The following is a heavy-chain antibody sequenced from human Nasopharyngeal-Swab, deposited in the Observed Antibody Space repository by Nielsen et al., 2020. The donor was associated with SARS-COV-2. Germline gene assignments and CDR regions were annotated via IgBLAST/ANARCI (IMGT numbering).Heavy chain of an antibody. V-gene: IGHV6-1*01. J-gene: IGHJ4*02. D-gene: IGHD6-19*01. CDR2: AYYRSTWYL. Sequence: RTLSLTCVIPGDRVASNRAAWHWTRHSPWGGLEWLGWAYYRSTWYLDYAVSVQGRISINPDTTKNLFSLHLNSVTLDDTAVYYCARGSHKSGWFWGRGTLVTVSS. CDR1: GDRVASNRAA. CDR3: ARGSHKSGWF.